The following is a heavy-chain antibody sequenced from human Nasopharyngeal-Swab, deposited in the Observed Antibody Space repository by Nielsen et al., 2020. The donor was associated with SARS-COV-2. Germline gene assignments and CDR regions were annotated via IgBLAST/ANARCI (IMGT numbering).Heavy chain of an antibody. CDR1: GFFFSASA. V-gene: IGHV3-73*01. CDR3: TTDFYFDY. CDR2: IGDKDHNYAT. J-gene: IGHJ4*02. Sequence: AGSLTLSCAASGFFFSASATHWVRQASGKGREWVGCIGDKDHNYATTYGASVQGRFTISRDDSKNTAFLQMDSLKTEDTALYYCTTDFYFDYWGQGTLVTVSS.